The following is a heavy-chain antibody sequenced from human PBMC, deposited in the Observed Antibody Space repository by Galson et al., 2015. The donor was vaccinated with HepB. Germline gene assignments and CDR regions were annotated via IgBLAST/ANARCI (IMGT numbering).Heavy chain of an antibody. CDR2: ISAYNGNT. D-gene: IGHD3-22*01. Sequence: SVKVSCKASGYTFTSYGISWVRQAPGQGLEWMGWISAYNGNTNYAQKLQGRVTMTTDTSTSTAYMELRSLRSDDTAVYYCARTSLYYYDSSGYYYYFDYWGQGTLVTVSS. CDR3: ARTSLYYYDSSGYYYYFDY. V-gene: IGHV1-18*01. CDR1: GYTFTSYG. J-gene: IGHJ4*02.